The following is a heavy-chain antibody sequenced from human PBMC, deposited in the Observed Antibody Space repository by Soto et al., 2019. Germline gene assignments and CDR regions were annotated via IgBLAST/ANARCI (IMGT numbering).Heavy chain of an antibody. CDR1: GYIFTTYG. D-gene: IGHD1-1*01. V-gene: IGHV1-18*01. CDR3: ARGRYGDY. CDR2: ISAHNGNT. J-gene: IGHJ4*02. Sequence: QVHLVQSGAEVKKPGASVKVSCKGSGYIFTTYGITWVRQAPGQGLEWMGWISAHNGNTNYAQKLQGRVTVTRDTSTSTAYMEVRNLTSDDTAVYYCARGRYGDYWGQGALVTVSS.